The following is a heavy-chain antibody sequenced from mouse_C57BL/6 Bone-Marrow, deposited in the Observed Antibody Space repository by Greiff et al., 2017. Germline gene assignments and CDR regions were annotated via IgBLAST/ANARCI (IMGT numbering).Heavy chain of an antibody. CDR3: ARSPPMVTTDQGSWYCDV. CDR1: GYTFSSSW. CDR2: LDPSDSYT. J-gene: IGHJ1*03. V-gene: IGHV1-59*01. D-gene: IGHD2-2*01. Sequence: QVQLKQPGAELVRPGTSVKLSCKASGYTFSSSWMHWVKQRPGQGIGWIGVLDPSDSYTNYNQKVKGKATLTVDTSSSTAYMHLSSLPSEDSAVYYSARSPPMVTTDQGSWYCDVWGTGTTVTVSS.